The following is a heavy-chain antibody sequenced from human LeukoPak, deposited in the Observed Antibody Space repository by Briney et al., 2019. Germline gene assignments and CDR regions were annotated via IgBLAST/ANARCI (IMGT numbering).Heavy chain of an antibody. D-gene: IGHD6-13*01. CDR1: GFTFSSYE. J-gene: IGHJ6*02. CDR3: ARDPYSSSWSYGMDV. CDR2: ISSSGSTI. V-gene: IGHV3-48*03. Sequence: GGSLRLSCAASGFTFSSYEMNWVRQAPGKGLEWVSYISSSGSTIYYADSVKGRFTISRDNAKNSLYLQMSSLRAEDTAVYYCARDPYSSSWSYGMDVWGQGTTVTVSS.